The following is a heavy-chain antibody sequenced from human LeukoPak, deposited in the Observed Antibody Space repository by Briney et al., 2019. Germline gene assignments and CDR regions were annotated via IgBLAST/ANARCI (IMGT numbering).Heavy chain of an antibody. D-gene: IGHD3-10*01. CDR1: GGSISSSTYY. CDR3: ATMVQGIYTYFGS. Sequence: PETLSLTCTVSGGSISSSTYYWGWIRQPPGKGLEWIGSIYYSGSTYYNPSLKSRVTISVDTSKNQFSLKLSSVTAADTAVHYCATMVQGIYTYFGSWGQGNLVAVSS. V-gene: IGHV4-39*01. CDR2: IYYSGST. J-gene: IGHJ4*02.